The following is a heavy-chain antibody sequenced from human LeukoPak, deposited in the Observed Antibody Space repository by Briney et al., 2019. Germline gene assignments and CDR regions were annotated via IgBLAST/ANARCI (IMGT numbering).Heavy chain of an antibody. Sequence: PSETLSLTCTVSGYSISSGYYWGWIRQPPGKGLEWIGSIYHSGSTYYNPSLKSRVTISVDTSKNQFSLKLSSVTAADTAVYYCARETGDYVSLALDYYMDVWGKGTTVTVSS. CDR3: ARETGDYVSLALDYYMDV. CDR2: IYHSGST. CDR1: GYSISSGYY. V-gene: IGHV4-38-2*02. D-gene: IGHD4-17*01. J-gene: IGHJ6*03.